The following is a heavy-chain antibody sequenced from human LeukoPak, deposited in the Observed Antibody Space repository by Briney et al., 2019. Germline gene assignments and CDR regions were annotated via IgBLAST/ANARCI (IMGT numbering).Heavy chain of an antibody. CDR1: GGSISSGGYS. V-gene: IGHV4-30-2*01. D-gene: IGHD3-10*01. J-gene: IGHJ4*02. CDR2: IYHSGST. Sequence: SQTLSLTCAVSGGSISSGGYSWSWILQPPGKGLEWIGYIYHSGSTYYNPSLKSRVTISVDRSKNQFSLKLSSVTAADTAVYYCARTLLWFGESTPYYFDYWGQGTLVTVSS. CDR3: ARTLLWFGESTPYYFDY.